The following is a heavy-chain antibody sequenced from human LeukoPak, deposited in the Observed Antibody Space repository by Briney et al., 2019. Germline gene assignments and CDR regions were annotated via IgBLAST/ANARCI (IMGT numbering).Heavy chain of an antibody. V-gene: IGHV3-7*01. CDR3: ARDQGSMIVVRTTSWYFDL. CDR2: INQDGSEI. D-gene: IGHD3-22*01. CDR1: GFTFSNYW. Sequence: GGSLRLSCAASGFTFSNYWMSWVRQAPGKGLEWVANINQDGSEIYYGDSVKGRFTISRDNAKNSLNLQIDSLRAEDTAVYYCARDQGSMIVVRTTSWYFDLWGRGTLVTVSS. J-gene: IGHJ2*01.